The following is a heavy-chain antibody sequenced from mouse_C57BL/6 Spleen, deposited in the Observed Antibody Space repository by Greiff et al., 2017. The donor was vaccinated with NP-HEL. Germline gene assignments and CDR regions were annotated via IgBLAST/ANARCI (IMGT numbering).Heavy chain of an antibody. J-gene: IGHJ1*03. CDR3: ARNRNYGSYWYFDV. Sequence: VQLQESGAELARPGASVKLSCKASGYTFTSYGISWVKQRTGQGLEWIGEIYPRSGNTYYNEKFKGKATLTADKSSSTAYMQLSSLTSEDSAVYYCARNRNYGSYWYFDVWGTGTTVTVSS. CDR2: IYPRSGNT. D-gene: IGHD1-2*01. CDR1: GYTFTSYG. V-gene: IGHV1-81*01.